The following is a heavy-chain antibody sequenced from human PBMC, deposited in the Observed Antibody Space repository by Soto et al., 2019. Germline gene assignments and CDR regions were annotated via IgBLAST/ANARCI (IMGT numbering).Heavy chain of an antibody. J-gene: IGHJ4*02. CDR1: GRSFSGSY. CDR3: ARDKITGLFDY. V-gene: IGHV4-34*01. D-gene: IGHD2-8*02. CDR2: LNHSGST. Sequence: SETLSLTCPFYGRSFSGSYWTWNRQPPGSGLERIGELNHSGSTNYNPSLKSRVTISVDTSKNQFSLKLTSVTAADTAVYYCARDKITGLFDYWGQGTLVTVSS.